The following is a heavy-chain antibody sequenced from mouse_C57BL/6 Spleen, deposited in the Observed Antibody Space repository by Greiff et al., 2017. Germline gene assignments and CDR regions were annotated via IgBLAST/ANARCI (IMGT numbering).Heavy chain of an antibody. D-gene: IGHD3-1*01. CDR2: IWTGGGT. J-gene: IGHJ3*01. Sequence: VKLVESGPGLVAPSQSLSITCTVSGFSLTSYAISWVRQPPGKGLEWLGVIWTGGGTNYNSALKSRLSISKDNSKSQVYLKMNSLQTDDTARYYCARNRGDLAWFAYWGQGTLVTVSA. CDR3: ARNRGDLAWFAY. CDR1: GFSLTSYA. V-gene: IGHV2-9-1*01.